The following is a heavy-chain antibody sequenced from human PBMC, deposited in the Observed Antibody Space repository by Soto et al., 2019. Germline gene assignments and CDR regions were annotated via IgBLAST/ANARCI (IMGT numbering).Heavy chain of an antibody. CDR3: ARDGDEWELLRNSVDY. D-gene: IGHD1-26*01. CDR2: IWYDGSNK. CDR1: GFTFSSSG. V-gene: IGHV3-33*01. J-gene: IGHJ4*02. Sequence: QVQLVESGGGVVQPGRSLRLSCAASGFTFSSSGMHWVRQAPDKGLEWVAVIWYDGSNKYYADSVKGRFTISRDNSKNTLYLQMNSLRPEDTAVDYCARDGDEWELLRNSVDYWGQGTLVTVSS.